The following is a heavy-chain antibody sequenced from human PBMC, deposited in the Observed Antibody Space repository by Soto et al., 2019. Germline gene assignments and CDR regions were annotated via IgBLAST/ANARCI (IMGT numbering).Heavy chain of an antibody. D-gene: IGHD3-10*01. Sequence: ASVKVSFKASGYTFTSYGISWVRQAPGQGLEWMGWISAYNGNTNYAQKLQGRVTMTTDTSTSTAYMELRSLRSDDTAVYYCARDLGCGAGSYYMVYYYGMDVWGQGTTVTVSS. V-gene: IGHV1-18*01. CDR3: ARDLGCGAGSYYMVYYYGMDV. CDR1: GYTFTSYG. J-gene: IGHJ6*02. CDR2: ISAYNGNT.